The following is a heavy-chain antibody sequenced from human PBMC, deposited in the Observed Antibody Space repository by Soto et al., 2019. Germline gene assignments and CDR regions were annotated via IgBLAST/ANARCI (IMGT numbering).Heavy chain of an antibody. Sequence: ASVKVSCKASGYTFTSYDINWVRQATGQGLEWMGWVNPNSGNTGYAQKFQGRVTMTRNTSISTAYMELSSLRSEDTAVYYCARGRKDDYIWGSYRSLGYWGQGTLVTVSS. D-gene: IGHD3-16*02. CDR3: ARGRKDDYIWGSYRSLGY. CDR1: GYTFTSYD. J-gene: IGHJ4*02. CDR2: VNPNSGNT. V-gene: IGHV1-8*01.